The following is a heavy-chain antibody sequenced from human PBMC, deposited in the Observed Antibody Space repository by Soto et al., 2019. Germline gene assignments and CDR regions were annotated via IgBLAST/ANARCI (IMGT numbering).Heavy chain of an antibody. CDR1: GFTFSSYA. CDR3: AREMRVLRYFDSFSQFGGMDV. Sequence: QVQLVESGGGVVQPGRSLRLSCAASGFTFSSYAMHWVRQAPGKGLEWVAVISYDGSNKYYADSVKGRFTISRDNSKNTRYLQMNTVRAEDTAVYYCAREMRVLRYFDSFSQFGGMDVWGQGTTVTVSS. J-gene: IGHJ6*02. D-gene: IGHD3-9*01. V-gene: IGHV3-30-3*01. CDR2: ISYDGSNK.